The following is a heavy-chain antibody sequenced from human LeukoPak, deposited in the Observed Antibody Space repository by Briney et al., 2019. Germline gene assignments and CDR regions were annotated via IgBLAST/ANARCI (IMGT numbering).Heavy chain of an antibody. CDR1: GFTLSSYL. V-gene: IGHV3-7*01. CDR2: INKDGSEE. J-gene: IGHJ3*01. Sequence: PGGSLRLSCAASGFTLSSYLMSWVGQAPGRGLEWVANINKDGSEENYLDSVKGRFTVSRDNAKNSLYLQMNSLRGEDTAVYYCARGNQNRNALDLWGQGTMVTISS. CDR3: ARGNQNRNALDL. D-gene: IGHD1-14*01.